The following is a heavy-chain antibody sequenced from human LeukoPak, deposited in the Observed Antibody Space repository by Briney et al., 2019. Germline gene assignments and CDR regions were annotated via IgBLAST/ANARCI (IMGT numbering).Heavy chain of an antibody. D-gene: IGHD6-13*01. V-gene: IGHV1-18*01. CDR2: ISAYNGNT. CDR1: GYTFTSYG. Sequence: GASVKVSCKASGYTFTSYGISWVRQAPGQGLEWMGWISAYNGNTNYAQKLQGRVTMTTDTSTSTAYMELRSLRSDDTAVYYCARGDRRKQQLTDFDYWGQGTLVTVSS. J-gene: IGHJ4*02. CDR3: ARGDRRKQQLTDFDY.